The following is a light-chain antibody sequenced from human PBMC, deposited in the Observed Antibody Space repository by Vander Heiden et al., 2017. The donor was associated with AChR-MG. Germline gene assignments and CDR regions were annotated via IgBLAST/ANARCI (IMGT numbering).Light chain of an antibody. CDR2: TNN. CDR1: RSNIGTNT. V-gene: IGLV1-44*01. CDR3: AAWDDSLNGYV. Sequence: QSVLTQPPSASRTPGQRVSIPCSGSRSNIGTNTVNWYQQFPGTAPKLLIYTNNQRPSGVPDRFSGSKSGTSASLAISGLQSEDEADYYCAAWDDSLNGYVFAAGTKVTVL. J-gene: IGLJ1*01.